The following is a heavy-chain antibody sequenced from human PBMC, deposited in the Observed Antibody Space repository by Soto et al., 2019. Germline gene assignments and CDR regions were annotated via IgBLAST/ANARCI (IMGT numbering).Heavy chain of an antibody. V-gene: IGHV3-23*01. J-gene: IGHJ6*02. CDR2: ISGSDVSTT. Sequence: PGGSLRLSCAASGFTFRSYAMSWVRQAPGKGLEWVSLISGSDVSTTNYADSVKGRFTISRDNAKNTLYLQMNTLRAEDTAVYYCARGFSMDVWGQGTTVTVSS. CDR1: GFTFRSYA. CDR3: ARGFSMDV.